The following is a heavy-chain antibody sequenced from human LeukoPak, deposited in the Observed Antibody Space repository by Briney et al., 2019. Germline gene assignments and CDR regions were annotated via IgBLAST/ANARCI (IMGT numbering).Heavy chain of an antibody. Sequence: ASVKVSCKASGYTFTCYYMHWVRQAPGQGLEWMGWINPNSGGTNYAQKFQGRVTMTRDTSISTAYMELSRLRSDDTAVYYCARVMLSDYYGSGPTYFDFDYWGQGTLVTVSS. J-gene: IGHJ4*02. CDR3: ARVMLSDYYGSGPTYFDFDY. CDR2: INPNSGGT. V-gene: IGHV1-2*02. D-gene: IGHD3-10*01. CDR1: GYTFTCYY.